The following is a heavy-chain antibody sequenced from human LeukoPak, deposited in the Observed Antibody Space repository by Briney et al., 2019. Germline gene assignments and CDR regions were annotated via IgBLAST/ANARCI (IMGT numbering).Heavy chain of an antibody. CDR3: ARVDRYQFWTSYDY. Sequence: ASVKVSCKASGYTFTGYYMHWVRQAPGQGLEWMGWISAYNGNTDYAQKVQGRVSMTTDTSTRTAYMELRSLRSDDTAVYYCARVDRYQFWTSYDYWGQGTLVAVSS. D-gene: IGHD3/OR15-3a*01. CDR2: ISAYNGNT. V-gene: IGHV1-18*04. CDR1: GYTFTGYY. J-gene: IGHJ4*02.